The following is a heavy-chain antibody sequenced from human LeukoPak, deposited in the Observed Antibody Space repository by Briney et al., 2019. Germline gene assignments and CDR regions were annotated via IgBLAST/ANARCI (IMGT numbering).Heavy chain of an antibody. CDR2: LYYSGST. CDR1: GGSISGYY. V-gene: IGHV4-59*01. CDR3: ARVIAAAGTEWFDP. D-gene: IGHD6-13*01. Sequence: PSETLSLNCTVSGGSISGYYWSWIRQPPGKGLEWIGYLYYSGSTNYNPSLRSRVTISVDTSKNQFSLKLSSVTAADTAVYYCARVIAAAGTEWFDPWGQGTLVTVSS. J-gene: IGHJ5*02.